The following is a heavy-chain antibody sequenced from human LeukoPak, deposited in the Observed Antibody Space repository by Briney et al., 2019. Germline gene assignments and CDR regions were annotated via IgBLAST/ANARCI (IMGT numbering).Heavy chain of an antibody. V-gene: IGHV4-34*01. CDR2: INHSGST. J-gene: IGHJ5*02. D-gene: IGHD4-17*01. Sequence: SETLSLTCAVYGGSFSGYYWSWIRQPPGKGLEWIGEINHSGSTNYNPSLKSRVTMSVDTSKNQFSLKLNSVTAADTAVYYCARHGYGDYVGNWFDPWGQGTLVTVSS. CDR3: ARHGYGDYVGNWFDP. CDR1: GGSFSGYY.